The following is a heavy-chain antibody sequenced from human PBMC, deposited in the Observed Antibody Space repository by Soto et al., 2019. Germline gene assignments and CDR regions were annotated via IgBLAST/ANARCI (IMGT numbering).Heavy chain of an antibody. D-gene: IGHD2-21*02. CDR2: ISSNGGST. J-gene: IGHJ6*02. Sequence: PGGSLRLSCAASGFTFSSYSMNWVRQAPGKGLEFVSAISSNGGSTYYADSVKGRFTISRDNSKNTLYLQMSSLRAEDTAVYYCVKDPRMAVVTPVNYYYGMDVWGQGTTVTVSS. V-gene: IGHV3-64D*08. CDR1: GFTFSSYS. CDR3: VKDPRMAVVTPVNYYYGMDV.